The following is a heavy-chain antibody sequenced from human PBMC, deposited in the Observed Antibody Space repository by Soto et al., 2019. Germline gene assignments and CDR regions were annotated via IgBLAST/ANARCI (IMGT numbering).Heavy chain of an antibody. J-gene: IGHJ4*02. CDR3: AKYLAAAGTRPLDY. CDR1: GFSFSDNY. D-gene: IGHD6-13*01. Sequence: PGGSLRLSCAASGFSFSDNYMSWARQAPGKGLQWVSYISSSGGTVYYADSVKGRFTISRDNAKNSLYLQMNSLRAEDTAVYYCAKYLAAAGTRPLDYWGQGTLVTAPQ. CDR2: ISSSGGTV. V-gene: IGHV3-11*01.